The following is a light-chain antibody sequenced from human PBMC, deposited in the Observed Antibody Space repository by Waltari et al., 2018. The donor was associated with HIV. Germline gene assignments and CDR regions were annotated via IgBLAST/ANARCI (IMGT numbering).Light chain of an antibody. V-gene: IGLV1-44*01. CDR2: GMN. J-gene: IGLJ2*01. CDR1: SPPIGSHT. CDR3: ASWDDSLNGPV. Sequence: QSVLPQPPSTSASPGPRVPISCSGSSPPIGSHTFSLFQQLPGKDPKVLIYGMNQRPSGVPDRFSGSKSGTSASLAIGGLQSEDEADYYCASWDDSLNGPVFGGGTTLTVL.